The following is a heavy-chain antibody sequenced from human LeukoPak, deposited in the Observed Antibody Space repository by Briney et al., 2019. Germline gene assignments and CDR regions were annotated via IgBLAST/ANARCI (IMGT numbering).Heavy chain of an antibody. Sequence: GGSLRLSCAASGFTFMNYAMSWVRQAPGKGLEWVSAISGSGNNTYYADSVKGRFTISRDNSKNTLYLQMNSLRTEDTAVYYCAKVPPRLAEPAASDYWGQGTLVTVSS. D-gene: IGHD2-2*01. CDR2: ISGSGNNT. J-gene: IGHJ4*02. CDR1: GFTFMNYA. CDR3: AKVPPRLAEPAASDY. V-gene: IGHV3-23*01.